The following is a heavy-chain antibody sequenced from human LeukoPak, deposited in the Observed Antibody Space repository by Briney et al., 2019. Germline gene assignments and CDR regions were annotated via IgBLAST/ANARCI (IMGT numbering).Heavy chain of an antibody. Sequence: PSETLSLTCTVSGGSISSYYWSWIRQPPGRGPEWIGYIYYSGSTNYNPSLKSRVTISVDTSKNQFSLKLSSVTAADTAVYYCARHPPSIFGVVMADFDYWGQGTLVTVSS. CDR2: IYYSGST. CDR3: ARHPPSIFGVVMADFDY. V-gene: IGHV4-59*08. J-gene: IGHJ4*02. CDR1: GGSISSYY. D-gene: IGHD3-3*01.